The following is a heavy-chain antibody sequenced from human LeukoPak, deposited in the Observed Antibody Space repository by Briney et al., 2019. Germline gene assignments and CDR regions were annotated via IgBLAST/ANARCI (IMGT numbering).Heavy chain of an antibody. D-gene: IGHD4-17*01. CDR1: GVFISSYY. J-gene: IGHJ5*02. CDR3: ARDLYGDYDNWLDP. CDR2: IYYSGST. V-gene: IGHV4-59*01. Sequence: KPSETLSLTCTVSGVFISSYYWSWIRQPPGKGLEWIGYIYYSGSTNYNPSLKSRVTIAVDTSKNQFSLKLSSVTAADTAVYYCARDLYGDYDNWLDPWGQGTLVTVSS.